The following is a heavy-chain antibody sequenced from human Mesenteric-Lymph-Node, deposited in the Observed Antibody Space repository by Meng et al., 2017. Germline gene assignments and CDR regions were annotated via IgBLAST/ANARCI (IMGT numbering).Heavy chain of an antibody. V-gene: IGHV4-31*03. J-gene: IGHJ4*02. Sequence: QWQLQWQGPGLVKPSQTSSLTCTVSGGSIGSGGYYWSWIRQHPGKGLEWIGYIYYTGSTFYNPSLKSRVTISVDTSKNQFSLKLISATAADTAVYYCAREAGRDGYATPKFDYWGQGTLVTVSS. CDR2: IYYTGST. D-gene: IGHD5-24*01. CDR1: GGSIGSGGYY. CDR3: AREAGRDGYATPKFDY.